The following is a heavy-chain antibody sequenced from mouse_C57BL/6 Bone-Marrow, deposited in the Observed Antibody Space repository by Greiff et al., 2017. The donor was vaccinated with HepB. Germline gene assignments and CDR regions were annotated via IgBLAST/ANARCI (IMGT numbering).Heavy chain of an antibody. Sequence: VMLVESGPGLVAPSQSLSITCTVSGFSLTSYGVDWVRQSPGKGLEWLGVIWGVGSTNYNSALKSRLSISKDNSKSQVFLKMNSLQTDDTAMYYCASDHHYSKFAYWGQGTLVTVSA. CDR2: IWGVGST. D-gene: IGHD2-5*01. CDR1: GFSLTSYG. J-gene: IGHJ3*01. V-gene: IGHV2-6*01. CDR3: ASDHHYSKFAY.